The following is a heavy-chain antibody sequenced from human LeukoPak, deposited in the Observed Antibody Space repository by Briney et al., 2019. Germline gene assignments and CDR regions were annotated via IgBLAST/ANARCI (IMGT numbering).Heavy chain of an antibody. Sequence: SETLSLTCTVSGGSISSGSYYWSWIRQPAGKGLEWIGRIYTSGSTNYNPSLKSRVTISVDTSKNQFSLKLSSVTTADTAVYYCARARGVYYYYYMDVWGKGTTVTISS. J-gene: IGHJ6*03. CDR3: ARARGVYYYYYMDV. CDR2: IYTSGST. D-gene: IGHD3-10*01. CDR1: GGSISSGSYY. V-gene: IGHV4-61*02.